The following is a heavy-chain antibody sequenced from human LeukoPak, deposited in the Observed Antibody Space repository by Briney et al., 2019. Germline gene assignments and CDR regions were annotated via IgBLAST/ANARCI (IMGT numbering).Heavy chain of an antibody. J-gene: IGHJ4*02. CDR2: NNTNTGNP. V-gene: IGHV7-4-1*02. CDR3: ARGDYDTHGYQTR. CDR1: GYIFTNYV. D-gene: IGHD3-22*01. Sequence: ASVKVSCKASGYIFTNYVLHWVRQAPGQGLEWMGWNNTNTGNPTYAQGFTGRFVFSLDTSVSTAYLQISSLKADDTAMYYCARGDYDTHGYQTRWGQGTLVTVSS.